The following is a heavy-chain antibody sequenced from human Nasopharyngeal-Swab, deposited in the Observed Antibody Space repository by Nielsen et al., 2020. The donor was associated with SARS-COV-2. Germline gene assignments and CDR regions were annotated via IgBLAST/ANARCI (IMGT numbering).Heavy chain of an antibody. D-gene: IGHD3-10*01. CDR1: GFTFSSYA. Sequence: GDSLKISCAASGFTFSSYAMSWVRQTPGKGLEWVSAISDSGGSTYYADSVKGRFTISRDNSKNTLYLQMNSLRAEDTAVYYCAKGLWFGELLSGLNYWGQGTLVTVSS. V-gene: IGHV3-23*01. J-gene: IGHJ4*02. CDR3: AKGLWFGELLSGLNY. CDR2: ISDSGGST.